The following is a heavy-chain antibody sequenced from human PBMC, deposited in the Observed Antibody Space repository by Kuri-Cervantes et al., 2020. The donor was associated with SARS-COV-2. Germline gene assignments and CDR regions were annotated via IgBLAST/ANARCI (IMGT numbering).Heavy chain of an antibody. J-gene: IGHJ6*02. CDR3: ARAFVVVVAAWRTGMDV. D-gene: IGHD2-15*01. V-gene: IGHV3-33*01. CDR1: GFTFSSYG. Sequence: GGSLRLPCAASGFTFSSYGMHWVRQAPGKGLEWVAVIWYDGSNKYYADSVKGRFTISRHTSKNTLYLQMHSLRAEDTAVYYCARAFVVVVAAWRTGMDVWGQGTTVTVSS. CDR2: IWYDGSNK.